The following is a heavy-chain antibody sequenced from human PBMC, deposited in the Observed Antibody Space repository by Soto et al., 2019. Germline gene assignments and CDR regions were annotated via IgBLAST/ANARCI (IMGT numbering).Heavy chain of an antibody. CDR1: GYSFTSYW. D-gene: IGHD3-16*01. CDR3: ARQTLSWRRAQNNWFDP. V-gene: IGHV5-51*01. J-gene: IGHJ5*02. CDR2: IYPGDSDT. Sequence: EVQLVQSGAEVKKPGESLKISCKGSGYSFTSYWIGWVRQMPGKGLEWMGIIYPGDSDTRYSPSFQGQVTISADKSISTAYLQWSSLKASDTAMYYCARQTLSWRRAQNNWFDPWGQGTLVTVSS.